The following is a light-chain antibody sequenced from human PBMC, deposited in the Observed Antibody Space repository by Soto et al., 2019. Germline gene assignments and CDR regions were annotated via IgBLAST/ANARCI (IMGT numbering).Light chain of an antibody. V-gene: IGLV2-23*02. J-gene: IGLJ1*01. CDR1: SSDIGAYNF. Sequence: QSVLTQPPSASGSPGQSVTISCTGTSSDIGAYNFVSWYQQHPGKAPKLILFEVNKRPSGVSGRFSGSKSGNTASLTISGLQAEDEADYYCCSFTSSNTHVFGTGTKVTVL. CDR3: CSFTSSNTHV. CDR2: EVN.